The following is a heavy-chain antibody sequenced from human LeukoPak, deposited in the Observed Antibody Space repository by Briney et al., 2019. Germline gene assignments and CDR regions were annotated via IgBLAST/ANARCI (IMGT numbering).Heavy chain of an antibody. V-gene: IGHV4-59*01. Sequence: SETLSLTCTVSGGSISSYYWAWIRQPPGKGLEWIGYIYYSGSTNYNPSPKSRVTISVDTSKNQFSLKLSSVTAADTAVYYCARQNYGSGNWFDPWGQGTLVTVSS. J-gene: IGHJ5*02. CDR2: IYYSGST. CDR1: GGSISSYY. CDR3: ARQNYGSGNWFDP. D-gene: IGHD3-10*01.